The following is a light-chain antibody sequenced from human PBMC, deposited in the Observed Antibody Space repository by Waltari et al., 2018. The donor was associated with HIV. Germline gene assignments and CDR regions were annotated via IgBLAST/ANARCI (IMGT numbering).Light chain of an antibody. Sequence: QSALPQPRSVSGSPGQSVTISCPGTRSDIGAYNYVSLYQHHPGKAPKLMIYDVTKRPSGVPDRFSGSKSGNTASLTISGLQAEDEAAYYCCSFAGSYTLVFGGGTKLTVL. V-gene: IGLV2-11*01. CDR1: RSDIGAYNY. CDR2: DVT. J-gene: IGLJ3*02. CDR3: CSFAGSYTLV.